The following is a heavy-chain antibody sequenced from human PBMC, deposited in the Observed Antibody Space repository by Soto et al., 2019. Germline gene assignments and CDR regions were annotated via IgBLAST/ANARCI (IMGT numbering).Heavy chain of an antibody. Sequence: GGSLRLSCAASGFTFSNAWMSWVRQAPGKGLEWVGRIKRKSDGGTTDYAAPVEGRFTISRDDSKNTLYLQMNSLKTEDTAVYYCTTGLSSGYYNFDYWGQGTPVTVSS. J-gene: IGHJ4*02. D-gene: IGHD3-22*01. V-gene: IGHV3-15*01. CDR2: IKRKSDGGTT. CDR3: TTGLSSGYYNFDY. CDR1: GFTFSNAW.